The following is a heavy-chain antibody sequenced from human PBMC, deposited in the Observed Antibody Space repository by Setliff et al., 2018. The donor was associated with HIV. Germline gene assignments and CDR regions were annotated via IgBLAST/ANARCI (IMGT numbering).Heavy chain of an antibody. D-gene: IGHD1-26*01. Sequence: GGSLRLSCAASGFTFTNYAMHWVRQAPGKGLEWVAVISNDGNHKYYVDSVKGRFTVSRDKSKNTLYLQINSMRDEDTAVYYCAGEDSGSYYNHFDYWGQGTLVTVSS. J-gene: IGHJ4*02. CDR1: GFTFTNYA. V-gene: IGHV3-30*04. CDR2: ISNDGNHK. CDR3: AGEDSGSYYNHFDY.